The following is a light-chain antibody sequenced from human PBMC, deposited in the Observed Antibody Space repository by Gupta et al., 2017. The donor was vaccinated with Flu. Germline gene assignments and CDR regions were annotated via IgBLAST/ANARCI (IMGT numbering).Light chain of an antibody. CDR1: QSLLHSNGYNY. V-gene: IGKV2-28*01. CDR2: LGS. Sequence: SLPVTPGEPASISCRSSQSLLHSNGYNYLDWYLQKPGQSPQLLIYLGSNRASGVPDRFSGSGSGTDFTLKISRVEAGDVGVYYCMQGGLTFGGGTKVEIK. J-gene: IGKJ4*01. CDR3: MQGGLT.